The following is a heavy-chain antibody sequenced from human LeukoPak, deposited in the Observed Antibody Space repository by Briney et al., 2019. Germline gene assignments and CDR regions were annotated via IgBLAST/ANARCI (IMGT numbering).Heavy chain of an antibody. CDR2: INPNSGGT. D-gene: IGHD6-19*01. Sequence: ASVKVSCKASGYTFTGYYMHWVRQAPGQGLEWMGWINPNSGGTNYAQKFQGGVTMTRDTSISTAYMELSRLRSDDTVVYYCARDKAVAGPYGMDVWGQGTTVTVSS. CDR1: GYTFTGYY. CDR3: ARDKAVAGPYGMDV. J-gene: IGHJ6*02. V-gene: IGHV1-2*02.